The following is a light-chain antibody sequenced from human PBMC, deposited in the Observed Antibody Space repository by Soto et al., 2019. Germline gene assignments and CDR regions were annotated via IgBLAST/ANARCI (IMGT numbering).Light chain of an antibody. Sequence: DIVLTQSPATLSLSPGERATLSCRASQSVSSYLAWYQQKPGQAPRLLIYDASNRATGIPARFSGSGSGTDFTLTISSREPEDFAIYYCQQRSGWYTFGQGTKLEIK. CDR1: QSVSSY. V-gene: IGKV3-11*01. CDR3: QQRSGWYT. J-gene: IGKJ2*01. CDR2: DAS.